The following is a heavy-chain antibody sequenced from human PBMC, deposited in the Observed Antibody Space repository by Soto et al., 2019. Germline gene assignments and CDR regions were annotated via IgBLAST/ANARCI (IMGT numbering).Heavy chain of an antibody. J-gene: IGHJ4*02. V-gene: IGHV3-74*01. D-gene: IGHD1-1*01. CDR2: INSDGSIT. Sequence: EVQLVESGGGSVQPEGSLRLSCAASGFTFSSNWMHWLRQAPGKGLVWVSRINSDGSITTYADSVKGRFTISRDNAKNTLYLQMNSLTAEDTAVYYCARVDTTKGGFDWAQGNLVTVSS. CDR3: ARVDTTKGGFD. CDR1: GFTFSSNW.